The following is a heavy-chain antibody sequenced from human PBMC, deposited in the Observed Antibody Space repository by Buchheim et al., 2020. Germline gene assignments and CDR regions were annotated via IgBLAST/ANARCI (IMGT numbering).Heavy chain of an antibody. J-gene: IGHJ5*02. CDR3: ARVTVLMVQQMSWFDP. V-gene: IGHV4-59*01. CDR2: IYYSGST. D-gene: IGHD2-8*01. CDR1: GGSISSYY. Sequence: QVQLQESGPGLVKPSETLSLTCTVSGGSISSYYWSWIRQPPGKGLEWIGYIYYSGSTNYNPSLKSRVTISVDTSNNQFSLMLGSVTAADTAVYYCARVTVLMVQQMSWFDPWGQGTL.